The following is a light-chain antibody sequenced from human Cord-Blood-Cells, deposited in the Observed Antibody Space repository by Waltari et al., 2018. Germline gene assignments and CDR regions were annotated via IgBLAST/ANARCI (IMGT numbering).Light chain of an antibody. CDR1: QSISSY. CDR3: QQSYSTPMYT. Sequence: DLQMTQSPSYLSASVGDRVTITCRASQSISSYLNWYQQKPGKAPKLLIYAASSLQSGVPSRFSGSGSGTDFTLTISSLQPEDFATYYCQQSYSTPMYTFGQGTKLEIK. CDR2: AAS. V-gene: IGKV1-39*01. J-gene: IGKJ2*01.